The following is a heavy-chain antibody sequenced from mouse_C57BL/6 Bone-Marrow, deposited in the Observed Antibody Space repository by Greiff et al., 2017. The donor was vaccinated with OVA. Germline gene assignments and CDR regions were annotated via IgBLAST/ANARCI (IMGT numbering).Heavy chain of an antibody. V-gene: IGHV1-72*01. CDR2: IAPNSGGT. CDR3: ARGIYYGNYCFAY. CDR1: GYTFTSYW. Sequence: VQLQQPGAELVKPGASVKLSCKASGYTFTSYWMHWVKQRPGRGLEWIGRIAPNSGGTTSNEKLKSKATLTVDKHSSTAYMQLRTLTSEDSAVYYYARGIYYGNYCFAYWGQGTLVTVSA. D-gene: IGHD2-1*01. J-gene: IGHJ3*01.